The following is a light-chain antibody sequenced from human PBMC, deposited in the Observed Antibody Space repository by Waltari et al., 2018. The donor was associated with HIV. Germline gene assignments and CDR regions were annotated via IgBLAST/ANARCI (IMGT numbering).Light chain of an antibody. CDR1: QSVYSN. Sequence: EIVMTQSPVTLSVSPGERATLSCRASQSVYSNLAWYQQKPGQAPRLLIDGASSRATGIPDRFSGSGSGTDFTLTISRLEPEDFAVYYCQQYGGSSFTFGPGTKVDIK. CDR2: GAS. V-gene: IGKV3-20*01. J-gene: IGKJ3*01. CDR3: QQYGGSSFT.